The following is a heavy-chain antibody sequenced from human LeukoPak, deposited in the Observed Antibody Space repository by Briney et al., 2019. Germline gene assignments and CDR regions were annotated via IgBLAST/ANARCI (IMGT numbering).Heavy chain of an antibody. CDR2: IYYSGST. Sequence: SQTLSLTCTVSGGSISSGDYYWSWIRQPPGEGLEWIGYIYYSGSTYYNPSLKSRVTISVDTSKNQFSLKLSSVTAADTAVYYCATSSITMVRGDFNFDYWGQGTLVTVSS. V-gene: IGHV4-30-4*01. D-gene: IGHD3-10*01. CDR1: GGSISSGDYY. CDR3: ATSSITMVRGDFNFDY. J-gene: IGHJ4*02.